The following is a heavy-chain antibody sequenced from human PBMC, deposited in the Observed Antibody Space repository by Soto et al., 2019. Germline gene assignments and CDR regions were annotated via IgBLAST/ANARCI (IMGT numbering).Heavy chain of an antibody. D-gene: IGHD3-22*01. J-gene: IGHJ5*02. CDR1: GYTFTSYG. Sequence: ASGKVSCKASGYTFTSYGISWVRQAPGQGLEWMGWISAYNGNTNYAQKLQGRVTMTTDTSTSTAYMELRSLRSDDTAVYYCARVEYYYDSSGRKGWWFDPWGQGTLVTVSS. CDR2: ISAYNGNT. CDR3: ARVEYYYDSSGRKGWWFDP. V-gene: IGHV1-18*01.